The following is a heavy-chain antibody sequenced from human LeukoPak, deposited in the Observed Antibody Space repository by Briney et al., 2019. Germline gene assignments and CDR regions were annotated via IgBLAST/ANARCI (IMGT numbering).Heavy chain of an antibody. CDR2: IYYCGST. D-gene: IGHD3-3*01. J-gene: IGHJ2*01. Sequence: SQTLSLTCSVSGASINGDDFFWGWIRQPPGTGLEWIGNIYYCGSTYYNPPLERRISISMDASKNQFSLKLNSVTAADTAVYFCARENFYDPRGYFHLWGRGTLVSVSS. CDR3: ARENFYDPRGYFHL. V-gene: IGHV4-30-4*01. CDR1: GASINGDDFF.